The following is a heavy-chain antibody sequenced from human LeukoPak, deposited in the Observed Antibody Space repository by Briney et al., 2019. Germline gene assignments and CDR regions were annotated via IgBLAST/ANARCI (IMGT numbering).Heavy chain of an antibody. J-gene: IGHJ4*02. D-gene: IGHD5-24*01. CDR3: GRARGLQLGGDY. CDR1: GSTFSIYC. CDR2: IKQDGSEK. V-gene: IGHV3-7*01. Sequence: AGSLRLSCAAFGSTFSIYCMSWVRQAPGKGLEWVANIKQDGSEKYYVDSVAGRFTIFRDNAKNSVCLQRNSLRAEDTAVYYCGRARGLQLGGDYWGQGTLVTVSS.